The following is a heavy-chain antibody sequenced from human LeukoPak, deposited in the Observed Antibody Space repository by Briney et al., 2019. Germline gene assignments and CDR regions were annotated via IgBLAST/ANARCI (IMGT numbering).Heavy chain of an antibody. Sequence: GGSLRLSCTASGFTTHYWLNWVRLSPGKGLEWVSNRKEDGSEKNYADSVKGRFSISRDNAENSLYLQMNSLRVEDTAVYYCASEYWYFDLWGRGTLVTVS. V-gene: IGHV3-7*01. CDR1: GFTTHYW. CDR3: ASEYWYFDL. CDR2: RKEDGSEK. J-gene: IGHJ2*01.